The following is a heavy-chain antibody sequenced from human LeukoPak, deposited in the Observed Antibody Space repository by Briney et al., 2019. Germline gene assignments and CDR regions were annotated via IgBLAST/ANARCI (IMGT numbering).Heavy chain of an antibody. V-gene: IGHV3-7*01. CDR2: IKQDGSEK. D-gene: IGHD5-24*01. CDR1: GFTFSSYS. CDR3: ARARDGYVY. J-gene: IGHJ4*02. Sequence: GGSLRLSCAASGFTFSSYSMNWVRQAPGKGLEWVANIKQDGSEKYYVDSVKGRFTISRDNAKNSLYLQMNSLRAEDTAVYYCARARDGYVYWGQGTLVTVSS.